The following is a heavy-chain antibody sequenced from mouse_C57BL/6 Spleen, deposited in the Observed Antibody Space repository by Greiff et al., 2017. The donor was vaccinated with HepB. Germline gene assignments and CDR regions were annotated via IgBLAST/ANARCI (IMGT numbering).Heavy chain of an antibody. V-gene: IGHV1-52*01. D-gene: IGHD1-3*01. CDR3: ARAGDNPWFAY. J-gene: IGHJ3*01. CDR2: IDPSDSET. Sequence: QVQLQQPGAELVRPGSSVKLSCKASGYTFTSYWMHWVKQRPIQGLEWIGNIDPSDSETHYNQKFKDKATLTVDKSSSTAYLQLSSLTSEDSAVYYCARAGDNPWFAYWGQGTLVTVSA. CDR1: GYTFTSYW.